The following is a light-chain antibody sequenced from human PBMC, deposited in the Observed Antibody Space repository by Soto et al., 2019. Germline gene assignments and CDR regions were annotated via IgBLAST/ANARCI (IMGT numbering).Light chain of an antibody. Sequence: EIVLTQSPGTLSLSPGERATLSCRASQSVSSSYLLWYQQRPGQAPRLLIYGASSRATGIPDRFSGSGSGTDFTLTISRLEPEDFAEYYCQQYGSSPPITFGQGTRLEIK. CDR2: GAS. J-gene: IGKJ5*01. CDR3: QQYGSSPPIT. CDR1: QSVSSSY. V-gene: IGKV3-20*01.